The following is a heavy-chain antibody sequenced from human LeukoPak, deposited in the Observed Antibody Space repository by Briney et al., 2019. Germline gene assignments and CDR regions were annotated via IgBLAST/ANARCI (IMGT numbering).Heavy chain of an antibody. CDR3: ARAGGSTVSHSDS. CDR1: GFAFSGYG. CDR2: IWYDGSNK. V-gene: IGHV3-33*01. J-gene: IGHJ4*02. Sequence: GGSLRLSCAASGFAFSGYGMHWVRQAPGKGLEWVAVIWYDGSNKYYEDSVKGRFTISRDTSTNTLYLKMKSLSAEDTAVYYCARAGGSTVSHSDSWGQGNLVTVSS. D-gene: IGHD4-17*01.